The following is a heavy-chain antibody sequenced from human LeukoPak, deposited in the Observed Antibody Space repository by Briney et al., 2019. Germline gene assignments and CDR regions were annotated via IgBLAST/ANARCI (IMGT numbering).Heavy chain of an antibody. J-gene: IGHJ4*02. CDR3: ARVVTGSGSYLDY. Sequence: GGSLRLSCAASGFTFSTYSMNWVRQAPGKGLEWLSYIRGSSNTIHYADSVKGRFTISRDNAKNSVYLQMNSLRVEDTAVYYCARVVTGSGSYLDYWGQGTLVTVSS. V-gene: IGHV3-48*04. CDR2: IRGSSNTI. CDR1: GFTFSTYS. D-gene: IGHD3-10*01.